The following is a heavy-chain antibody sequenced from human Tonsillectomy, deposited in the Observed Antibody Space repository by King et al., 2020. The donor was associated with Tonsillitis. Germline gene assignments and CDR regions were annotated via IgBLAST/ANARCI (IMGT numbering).Heavy chain of an antibody. Sequence: VQLVQSGGGLVQPGRSLRLSCPGSGFTFDDYDMSWFRQAPGKGLEWVAFIRSTGYGGTTQYAASVKGRFTISRDDSKTIAYLQMNSLKTEDTAVYYCARDEAVRNAFDIWGQGTMVTVSS. CDR3: ARDEAVRNAFDI. D-gene: IGHD2-8*01. V-gene: IGHV3-49*03. CDR1: GFTFDDYD. J-gene: IGHJ3*02. CDR2: IRSTGYGGTT.